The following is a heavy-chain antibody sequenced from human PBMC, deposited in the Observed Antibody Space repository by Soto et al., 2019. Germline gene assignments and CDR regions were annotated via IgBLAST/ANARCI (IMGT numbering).Heavy chain of an antibody. D-gene: IGHD6-6*01. CDR3: ARETRNISSKHPYYYYDMDV. V-gene: IGHV1-18*01. CDR2: ISAYNGNT. Sequence: QFQLVQSGAEVKKPGASVKVSCKASGYTFTSYGISWVRQAPGQGLEWMGWISAYNGNTNYAQKLQGRVTMTTDTSTSTAYMELRSLRSDDTAVYYCARETRNISSKHPYYYYDMDVLGKGTTVTVSS. J-gene: IGHJ6*03. CDR1: GYTFTSYG.